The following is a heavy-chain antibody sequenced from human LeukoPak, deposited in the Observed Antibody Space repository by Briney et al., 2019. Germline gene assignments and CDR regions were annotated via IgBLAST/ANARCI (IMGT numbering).Heavy chain of an antibody. CDR3: VTDGGPNYYDTFDY. Sequence: GGSLRLSCAASGFTFSSDAMHWVRQAPGKGLECVAVISYDGSNKYYADSVKGRFTISRDNSKNTLYLQMNSLRAEDTAVYYCVTDGGPNYYDTFDYWGREPWSPSPQ. J-gene: IGHJ4*02. D-gene: IGHD3-22*01. CDR1: GFTFSSDA. CDR2: ISYDGSNK. V-gene: IGHV3-30-3*01.